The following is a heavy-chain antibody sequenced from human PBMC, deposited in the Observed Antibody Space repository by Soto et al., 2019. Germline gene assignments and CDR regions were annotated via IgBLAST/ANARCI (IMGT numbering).Heavy chain of an antibody. D-gene: IGHD3-10*01. CDR3: ARGLVRAFFDY. CDR2: IYSGGYT. V-gene: IGHV3-66*01. J-gene: IGHJ4*02. Sequence: GGSLRLSCAASGFTVSSNYMSWVRQAPGKGLEWVSVIYSGGYTYYADSVKGRFTISRDNSKNTVYLQMNSLRGEDTAVYYCARGLVRAFFDYWGQGTLVTVSS. CDR1: GFTVSSNY.